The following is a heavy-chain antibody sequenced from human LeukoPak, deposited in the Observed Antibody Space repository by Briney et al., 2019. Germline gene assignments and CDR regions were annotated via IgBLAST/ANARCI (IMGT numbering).Heavy chain of an antibody. CDR1: GFTFSSYG. J-gene: IGHJ4*02. D-gene: IGHD6-19*01. CDR2: TSYDGNDK. V-gene: IGHV3-30*18. CDR3: AKGCVSVAYLNYFDS. Sequence: PGGSLRLSCAASGFTFSSYGMHWVRQAPGKGLEWVAVTSYDGNDKYYADSVKGRFTISRDNSKNTLYLQMNSLRSEDTAVYYCAKGCVSVAYLNYFDSWGRGTLVTVSS.